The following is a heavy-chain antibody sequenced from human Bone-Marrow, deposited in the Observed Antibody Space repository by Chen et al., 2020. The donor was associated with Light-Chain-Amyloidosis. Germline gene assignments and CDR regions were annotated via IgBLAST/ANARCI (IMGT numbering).Heavy chain of an antibody. CDR1: GFSFNAYW. Sequence: EVHLAESGGGLVQPGGSLRLSCAASGFSFNAYWMSWVRQVPGRGLEWVANIKKDGREEKYADSVKGRFTISRDNAKNSLFLQLNNLRAEDTAIYYCARPLYFGSGRPMGFFDNWGQGILVTVSS. CDR2: IKKDGREE. D-gene: IGHD3-10*01. CDR3: ARPLYFGSGRPMGFFDN. J-gene: IGHJ4*02. V-gene: IGHV3-7*05.